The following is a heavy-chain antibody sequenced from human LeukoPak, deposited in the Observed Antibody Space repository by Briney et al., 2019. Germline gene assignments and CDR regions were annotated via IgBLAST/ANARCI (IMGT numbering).Heavy chain of an antibody. Sequence: ASVKVSCKVSGYTLTELSMHWVRQAPGKGLEWMGGFDPEDGETIYAQKFQGRVTMTEDTSTDTAYMELSSLRSEDTAVYYCATAAPYYYDSRFTEPDHDAFDIWGRGTMVTVSS. CDR1: GYTLTELS. J-gene: IGHJ3*02. D-gene: IGHD3-22*01. CDR2: FDPEDGET. V-gene: IGHV1-24*01. CDR3: ATAAPYYYDSRFTEPDHDAFDI.